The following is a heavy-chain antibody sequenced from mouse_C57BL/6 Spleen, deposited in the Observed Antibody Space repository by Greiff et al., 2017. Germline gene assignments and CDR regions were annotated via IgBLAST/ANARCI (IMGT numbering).Heavy chain of an antibody. CDR2: ISSGSSTI. V-gene: IGHV5-17*01. CDR1: GFTFSDYG. Sequence: EVQLVESGGGLVKPGGSLTLSCAASGFTFSDYGMHWVRQAPEKGLEWVAYISSGSSTIYYADTVKGRFTISRDNAKNTLFLQMTSLRSEDTAMYYCARPEGLPFAYWGQGTLVTVSA. D-gene: IGHD2-4*01. J-gene: IGHJ3*01. CDR3: ARPEGLPFAY.